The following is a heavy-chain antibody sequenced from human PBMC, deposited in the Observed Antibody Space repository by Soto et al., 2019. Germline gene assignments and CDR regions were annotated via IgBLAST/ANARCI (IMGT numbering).Heavy chain of an antibody. J-gene: IGHJ4*02. CDR1: GFTFSSYA. CDR2: ISGSGGST. D-gene: IGHD6-19*01. Sequence: PGGSLRLSCAASGFTFSSYAMSWVRQAPGKGLEWVSAISGSGGSTYYADSVKGRFTISRDNSKSTLYLQMNSLRAEDTAVYYCAKDGLGSSGWYPFDYWGQGTLVTVSS. V-gene: IGHV3-23*01. CDR3: AKDGLGSSGWYPFDY.